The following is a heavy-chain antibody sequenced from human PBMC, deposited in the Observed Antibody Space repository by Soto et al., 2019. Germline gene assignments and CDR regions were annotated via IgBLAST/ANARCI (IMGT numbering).Heavy chain of an antibody. J-gene: IGHJ4*02. Sequence: GGSLRLSCAASGFTFSSYGMHWVRQAPGKGLEWVAVIWYDGSNKYYADSVKGRFTISRDNSKNTLYLQMNSLRAEDTAVYYCARDGGEWLSVRSSFFLGSWGQGTLVTVSS. CDR1: GFTFSSYG. V-gene: IGHV3-33*01. CDR2: IWYDGSNK. D-gene: IGHD6-19*01. CDR3: ARDGGEWLSVRSSFFLGS.